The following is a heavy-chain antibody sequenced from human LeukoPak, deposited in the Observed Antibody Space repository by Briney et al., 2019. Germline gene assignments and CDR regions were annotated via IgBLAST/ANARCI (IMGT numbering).Heavy chain of an antibody. CDR1: GFSFSSYW. D-gene: IGHD2/OR15-2a*01. V-gene: IGHV3-7*04. J-gene: IGHJ4*02. CDR3: ARAGFLDY. CDR2: TNQDGSAK. Sequence: PGGSLRLSCAASGFSFSSYWMSWVRQGPGKGLEWVANTNQDGSAKNYVDSVRDRCTISRDNAETSLSLQMNSLTAEDTAVYYCARAGFLDYWGQGTLVTVSS.